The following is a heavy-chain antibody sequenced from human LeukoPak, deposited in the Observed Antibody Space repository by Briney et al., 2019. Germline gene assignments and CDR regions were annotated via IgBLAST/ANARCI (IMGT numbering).Heavy chain of an antibody. Sequence: PGGSLRLSCAASGFTFSDYYMSWIRHAPGKGLEWVSYIGHTGSITDYADSVKGRFTISRDNSKNTLYLQMNSLRAEDTAVYYCARWSKGSYDILTGSYKGHDAFDIWGQGTMVTVSS. CDR1: GFTFSDYY. CDR3: ARWSKGSYDILTGSYKGHDAFDI. V-gene: IGHV3-11*01. D-gene: IGHD3-9*01. J-gene: IGHJ3*02. CDR2: IGHTGSIT.